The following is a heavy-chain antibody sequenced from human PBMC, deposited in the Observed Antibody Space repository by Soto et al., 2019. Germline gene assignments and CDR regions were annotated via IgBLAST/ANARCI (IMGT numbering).Heavy chain of an antibody. D-gene: IGHD3-10*01. CDR2: ISSSGDST. V-gene: IGHV3-23*01. CDR3: AKDGALVRGVILDFYYGMDV. J-gene: IGHJ6*02. Sequence: GGSLRLSCAASGFTFSKYGMSWVRQAPGKGLDWVSTISSSGDSTFYTDSVKGRFTISRDNSKNTVSLQMNSLRAEDTAVYYCAKDGALVRGVILDFYYGMDVWGQGTTVTVSS. CDR1: GFTFSKYG.